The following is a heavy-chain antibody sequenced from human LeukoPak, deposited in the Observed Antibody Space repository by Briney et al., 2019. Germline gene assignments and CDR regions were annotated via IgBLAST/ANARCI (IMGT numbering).Heavy chain of an antibody. CDR1: GFTFSSYA. Sequence: PGGSLRLSCAASGFTFSSYAMSWVRQAPGKGLEWVSGVSGSGSSTYYADSVKGRFTVSGDNSKDTLYLQMNSLRAEDTAVYYCAKDTIDYYDNSGYYRGWGQGTLVTVSS. CDR2: VSGSGSST. J-gene: IGHJ4*02. V-gene: IGHV3-23*01. D-gene: IGHD3-22*01. CDR3: AKDTIDYYDNSGYYRG.